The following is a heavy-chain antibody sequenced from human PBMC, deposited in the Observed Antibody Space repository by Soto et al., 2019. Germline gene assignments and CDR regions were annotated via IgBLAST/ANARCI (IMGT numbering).Heavy chain of an antibody. D-gene: IGHD3-10*01. J-gene: IGHJ4*02. CDR1: GGSISSGGYS. V-gene: IGHV4-30-2*01. Sequence: SETLSLTCAVSGGSISSGGYSWSWIRQPPGKGLEWIGYIYHSGSTYYNPSLKSRVTISVDRSKNQFSLKLSSVTAADTAVYYCARAVPGYGSGSYYFDYWGQGTLVTVSS. CDR3: ARAVPGYGSGSYYFDY. CDR2: IYHSGST.